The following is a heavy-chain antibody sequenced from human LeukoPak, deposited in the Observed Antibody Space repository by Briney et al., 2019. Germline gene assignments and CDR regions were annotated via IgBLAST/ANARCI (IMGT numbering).Heavy chain of an antibody. CDR1: GFTFSSYS. D-gene: IGHD1-1*01. CDR2: ISSSSSYI. Sequence: GGSLRLSCAASGFTFSSYSMKWVRQARGKGLGWVSSISSSSSYIYYADSVKGRFTISRDNAKNSLYLQMNSLRAEDTAVYYCARVSIDDDDAFDIWGQGTMVTVSS. V-gene: IGHV3-21*01. CDR3: ARVSIDDDDAFDI. J-gene: IGHJ3*02.